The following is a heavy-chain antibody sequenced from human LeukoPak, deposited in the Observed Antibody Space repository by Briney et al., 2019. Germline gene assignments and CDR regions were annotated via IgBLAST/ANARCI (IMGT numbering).Heavy chain of an antibody. J-gene: IGHJ4*02. CDR2: IDYSGST. D-gene: IGHD6-13*01. CDR1: GGSISSYY. Sequence: PSETLSLTCTVSGGSISSYYWSWIRQPPGKGLEWIGYIDYSGSTNYNPYLKSLVTISVDTSKNQLFLKLTSVTAADTAIYYCARHSDNSWYTNLDYWGQETLLTVSS. V-gene: IGHV4-59*08. CDR3: ARHSDNSWYTNLDY.